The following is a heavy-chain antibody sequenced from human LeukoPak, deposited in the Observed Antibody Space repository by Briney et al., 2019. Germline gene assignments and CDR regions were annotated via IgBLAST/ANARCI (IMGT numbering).Heavy chain of an antibody. CDR3: AKDYSKTSYYGSGTYYRPNWFDP. V-gene: IGHV3-23*01. CDR2: LSDRGGGT. CDR1: GFSLSSYG. D-gene: IGHD3-10*01. Sequence: GGTLRLSCAASGFSLSSYGMTWVRQAPGKGLEWVSTLSDRGGGTYYADSVKGRFTISRDNSKNTLYLQMNSLRAEDTAVYYCAKDYSKTSYYGSGTYYRPNWFDPWGQGTLVTVSS. J-gene: IGHJ5*02.